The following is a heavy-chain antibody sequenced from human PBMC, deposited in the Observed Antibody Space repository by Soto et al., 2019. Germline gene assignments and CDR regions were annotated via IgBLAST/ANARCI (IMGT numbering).Heavy chain of an antibody. J-gene: IGHJ3*02. V-gene: IGHV3-21*01. CDR2: ISSSSSDI. Sequence: EVQLVESGGGLVKPGGSLRLSCAASGFTFSDYYINWVRQAPGKGLEWVSSISSSSSDIYYADSVKGRFTVSRDNAKNSLSLKMNSLRAEDPAVYYCAREIRYCGGGSCYTVGAFDIWGQGTMVTVSS. CDR1: GFTFSDYY. CDR3: AREIRYCGGGSCYTVGAFDI. D-gene: IGHD2-15*01.